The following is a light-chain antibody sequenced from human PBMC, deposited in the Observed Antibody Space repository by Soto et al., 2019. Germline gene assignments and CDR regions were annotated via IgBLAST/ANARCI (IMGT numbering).Light chain of an antibody. CDR2: GAS. CDR3: QQYNSWLWT. V-gene: IGKV3-15*01. CDR1: QSVSSK. Sequence: VLTQSPGTLSLSPGEGSTLSCRASQSVSSKLAWYQQKPGQAPRLLIYGASTRATGIPARFSGSGSGTEFTLIISSLQSEDSAVYYCQQYNSWLWTFGQGTKVDIK. J-gene: IGKJ1*01.